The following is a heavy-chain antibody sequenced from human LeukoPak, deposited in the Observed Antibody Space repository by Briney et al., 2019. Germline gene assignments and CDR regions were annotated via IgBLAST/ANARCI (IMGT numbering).Heavy chain of an antibody. V-gene: IGHV4-30-4*08. J-gene: IGHJ3*02. CDR3: ARAQNRDAFDI. D-gene: IGHD1-14*01. CDR2: IYYSGST. Sequence: PSQTLSLTCTVSGGSISSGDYYWSWIRQPPGKGLEWIGYIYYSGSTYYNPSLKSRVTISVDTSKNQFSLKLSSVTAADTVVYYCARAQNRDAFDIWGQGTMVTVSS. CDR1: GGSISSGDYY.